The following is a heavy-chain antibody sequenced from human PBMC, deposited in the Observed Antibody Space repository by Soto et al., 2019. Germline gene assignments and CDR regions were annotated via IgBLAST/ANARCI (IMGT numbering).Heavy chain of an antibody. J-gene: IGHJ6*02. CDR2: VSGSGGST. Sequence: PGGSLRLSCAASEFTFSSYAMSWVRQAPGKGLEWVSAVSGSGGSTYYADSVKGRLTISRDNAKNTLYLQMNSLREEDTAVYYCGRDLHPGDTVHGLDVWGQGTTVTVSS. CDR1: EFTFSSYA. CDR3: GRDLHPGDTVHGLDV. D-gene: IGHD5-18*01. V-gene: IGHV3-23*01.